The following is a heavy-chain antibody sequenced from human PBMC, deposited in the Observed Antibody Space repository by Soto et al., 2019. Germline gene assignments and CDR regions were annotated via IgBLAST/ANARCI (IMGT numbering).Heavy chain of an antibody. Sequence: SETLSRTCAVYGGSFSGYYWSWIRQPPGKGLEWIGEINHSGSTNYKPSLKSRVTISVDTSKNQFSLKLSSVTAADTAVYYCASKGDYDGYYYYYMDVWGKGTTVTVSS. CDR2: INHSGST. CDR1: GGSFSGYY. D-gene: IGHD4-17*01. CDR3: ASKGDYDGYYYYYMDV. V-gene: IGHV4-34*01. J-gene: IGHJ6*03.